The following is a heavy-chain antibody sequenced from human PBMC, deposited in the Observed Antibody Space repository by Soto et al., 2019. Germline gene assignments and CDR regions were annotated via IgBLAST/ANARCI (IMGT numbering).Heavy chain of an antibody. CDR2: IKQDGSEK. D-gene: IGHD4-17*01. CDR3: ARVKMTTVTPWAFDI. Sequence: GGSLRLSCAASGFTFSSYWMSWVRQAPGKGLEWVANIKQDGSEKYYVDSVKGRFTISRDNAKNSLYLQMNSLRAEDTAVYYCARVKMTTVTPWAFDIWGQGTMVTVSS. J-gene: IGHJ3*02. CDR1: GFTFSSYW. V-gene: IGHV3-7*01.